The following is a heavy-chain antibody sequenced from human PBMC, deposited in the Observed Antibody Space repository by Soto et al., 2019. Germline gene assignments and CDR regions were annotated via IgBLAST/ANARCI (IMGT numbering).Heavy chain of an antibody. J-gene: IGHJ6*02. CDR1: GFNFNNYG. V-gene: IGHV3-33*01. D-gene: IGHD6-13*01. Sequence: HPGGSLRLSCAASGFNFNNYGMHWVRQAPGKGLEWVAVIWNDGNGYYYANSVKGRFTISRDNSKNTLYLQMSSLRAEDTAVYYCPSQQFSPPARGAAAAKGGTDGGGAGTT. CDR3: PSQQFSPPARGAAAAKGGTDG. CDR2: IWNDGNGY.